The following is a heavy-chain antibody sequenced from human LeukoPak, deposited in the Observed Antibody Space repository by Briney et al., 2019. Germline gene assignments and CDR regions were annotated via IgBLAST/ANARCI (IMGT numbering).Heavy chain of an antibody. V-gene: IGHV4-61*02. CDR2: IYTSGST. J-gene: IGHJ4*02. CDR1: GGSISSGSYY. Sequence: PSQTLSLTCTVSGGSISSGSYYWSWIRQPAGKGLEWIGRIYTSGSTNYNPSLKSRVTISVDTSKNQFSLKLSSVTAADTAVYYCARAGRRSTSWGQGTLVTVSS. CDR3: ARAGRRSTS. D-gene: IGHD2-2*01.